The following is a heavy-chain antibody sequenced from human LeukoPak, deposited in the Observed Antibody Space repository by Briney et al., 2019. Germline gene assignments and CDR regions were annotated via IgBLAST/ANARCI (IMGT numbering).Heavy chain of an antibody. V-gene: IGHV4-4*02. J-gene: IGHJ5*02. CDR3: ARGVPAAGSIRFDP. CDR2: IYHSGST. D-gene: IGHD6-13*01. CDR1: GGXITSGNW. Sequence: SETLSLTCAVSGGXITSGNWWSWVRQPPGKGLEWIGEIYHSGSTNYNPSLKSRVTISVDKSKNQFSLILNSVTAADTAVYYCARGVPAAGSIRFDPWGQGTLVTVSS.